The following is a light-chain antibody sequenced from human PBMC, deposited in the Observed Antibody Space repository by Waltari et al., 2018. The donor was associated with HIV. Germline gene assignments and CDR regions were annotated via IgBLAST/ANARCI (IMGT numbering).Light chain of an antibody. Sequence: DIQMTQSPSSLSASVGDRVTITCRASQSIDDYLNWYQQKPGEAPKLLMFAVSNLISGVPSRFSGSGSGTDFTLTIDSLQPEDFATYYCQQSYIRWTFGQGTKVDFK. CDR1: QSIDDY. CDR2: AVS. CDR3: QQSYIRWT. J-gene: IGKJ1*01. V-gene: IGKV1-39*01.